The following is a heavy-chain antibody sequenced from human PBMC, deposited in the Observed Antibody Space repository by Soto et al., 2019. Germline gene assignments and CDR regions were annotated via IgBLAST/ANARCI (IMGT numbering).Heavy chain of an antibody. V-gene: IGHV3-23*01. CDR3: AKVAGGGLLWFGEQYYFDY. Sequence: EVQLLESGGGLVQPGGSLRLSCAASGFTFSSYAMSWVRQAPGKGLEWVSAISGSGGSTYYADSVKGRFTISRDNSKNTLYLQMNSLRAEDTAVYYCAKVAGGGLLWFGEQYYFDYWGQGTLVTVSS. CDR2: ISGSGGST. D-gene: IGHD3-10*01. CDR1: GFTFSSYA. J-gene: IGHJ4*02.